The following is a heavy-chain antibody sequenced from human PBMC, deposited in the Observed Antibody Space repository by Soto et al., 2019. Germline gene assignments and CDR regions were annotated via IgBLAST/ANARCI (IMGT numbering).Heavy chain of an antibody. CDR1: GFTFSNYG. CDR2: IWYDGSNK. D-gene: IGHD1-26*01. J-gene: IGHJ4*02. V-gene: IGHV3-33*01. CDR3: ARNRPSGRSSFDY. Sequence: QVQLVESGGGVVQPGRSLRLSCAASGFTFSNYGMHWVRQAPGKGLEWVAIIWYDGSNKYYADSVKGRFTISRDNSKNTRYLQMNSLRAEDKAVYYCARNRPSGRSSFDYWGQGTVVTVSS.